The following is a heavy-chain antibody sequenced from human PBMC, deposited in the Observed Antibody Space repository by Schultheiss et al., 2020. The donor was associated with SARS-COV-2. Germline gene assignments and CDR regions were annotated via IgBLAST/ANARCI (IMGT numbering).Heavy chain of an antibody. Sequence: SETLSLTCTVSGGSISSGSYYWSWIRQPAGKGLEWIGEINHSGSTNYNPSLKSRVTISVDKSKNHFSLKLSSVTAADTAVYYCARGPAATWINWFDPWGQGTLVTVSS. V-gene: IGHV4-61*10. CDR3: ARGPAATWINWFDP. J-gene: IGHJ5*02. CDR2: INHSGST. CDR1: GGSISSGSYY. D-gene: IGHD2-2*01.